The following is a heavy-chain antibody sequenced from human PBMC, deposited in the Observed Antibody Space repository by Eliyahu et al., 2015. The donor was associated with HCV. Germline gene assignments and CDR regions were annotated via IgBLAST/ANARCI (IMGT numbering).Heavy chain of an antibody. D-gene: IGHD6-13*01. J-gene: IGHJ3*02. CDR3: ARGRQLVITDAFDI. CDR2: IYTSGST. V-gene: IGHV4-4*07. Sequence: QVQLQESGPGLVKPSETLSLTCTXXGGSISSYYXSWIRQPAGKGLEWIGRIYTSGSTNYNPSLKSRVTMSVDTSKNQFSLKLSSVTAADTAVYYCARGRQLVITDAFDIWGQGTMVTVSS. CDR1: GGSISSYY.